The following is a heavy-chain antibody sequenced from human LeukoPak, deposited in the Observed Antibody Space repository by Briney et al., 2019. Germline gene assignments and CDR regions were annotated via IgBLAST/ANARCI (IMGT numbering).Heavy chain of an antibody. Sequence: SETLSLTCAVYGGSFSGYYWSWIRQPPGKGLEWIGEINHSGSTNYDPSLKSRVTISVDTSKNQFSLKLSSVTAADTAVYYCARLPSYYYGMDVWGQGTTVTVSS. CDR3: ARLPSYYYGMDV. J-gene: IGHJ6*02. V-gene: IGHV4-34*01. CDR2: INHSGST. CDR1: GGSFSGYY.